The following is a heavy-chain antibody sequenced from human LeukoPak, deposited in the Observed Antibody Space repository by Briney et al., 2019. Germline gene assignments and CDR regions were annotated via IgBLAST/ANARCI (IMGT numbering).Heavy chain of an antibody. D-gene: IGHD3-10*01. Sequence: GGSLRLSCAASGFTFSSYWMSWVRQAPGKGLEWVANIKQDGSEKYYVDSVKGRFTISRDNAKNSLYLQMNSLRGEDTAVYYCARDNYYGSGSYPPLDHGGQGTLVTVSS. CDR1: GFTFSSYW. CDR2: IKQDGSEK. J-gene: IGHJ4*02. V-gene: IGHV3-7*01. CDR3: ARDNYYGSGSYPPLDH.